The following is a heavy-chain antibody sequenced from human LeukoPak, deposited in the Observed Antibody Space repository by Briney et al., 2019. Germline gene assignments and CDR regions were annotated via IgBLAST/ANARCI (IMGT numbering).Heavy chain of an antibody. CDR1: GFTFTTFA. Sequence: GGSLRLSCAASGFTFTTFAMHWVRQTPGEGLEWVAVISYDGSNKYHADSVKGRFTISRDNSKNTLYLQMNSLRVEDTAVYYCARDLGGYSSGWSLGYNYGMDVWGQGTTVTLSS. CDR2: ISYDGSNK. D-gene: IGHD6-13*01. V-gene: IGHV3-30-3*01. CDR3: ARDLGGYSSGWSLGYNYGMDV. J-gene: IGHJ6*02.